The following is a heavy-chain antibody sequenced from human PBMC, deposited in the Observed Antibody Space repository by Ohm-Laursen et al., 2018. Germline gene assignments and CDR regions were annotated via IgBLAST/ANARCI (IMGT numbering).Heavy chain of an antibody. CDR3: ARRGGSNAFDI. J-gene: IGHJ3*02. Sequence: TLSLTCTVSGGSITSADYYWSWIRQHPGKGLEWIGYIYYSGSTYYNPPLKSLVTISIDTSKNQFSLNLNSVTAADTAVYYCARRGGSNAFDIWGQGTMVTVSS. CDR1: GGSITSADYY. D-gene: IGHD3-10*01. CDR2: IYYSGST. V-gene: IGHV4-31*01.